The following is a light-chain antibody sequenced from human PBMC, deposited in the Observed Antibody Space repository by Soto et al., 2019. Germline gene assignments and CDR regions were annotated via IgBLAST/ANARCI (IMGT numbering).Light chain of an antibody. J-gene: IGKJ1*01. CDR2: GAS. CDR1: LNVATN. V-gene: IGKV3-15*01. Sequence: TVRTQSPATLSMSPGYRAALSCRASLNVATNMAWYQQKPGQAPRLLIYGASIRATGVPARFTGSGSGTEFTLTINNLQSEDFAVYYCLQYNTCLRTFGRGTRVEV. CDR3: LQYNTCLRT.